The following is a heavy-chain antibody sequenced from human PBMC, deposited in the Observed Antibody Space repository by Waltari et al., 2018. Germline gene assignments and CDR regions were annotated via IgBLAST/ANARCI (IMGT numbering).Heavy chain of an antibody. J-gene: IGHJ4*02. CDR1: GFYVSNYA. D-gene: IGHD6-19*01. Sequence: VQLLESGGDLEQPGGSLRISCVGSGFYVSNYAMNWVRQAPGKGLEWVSTMSGTVDYTYYADSVKGRFTISRDNSKNTVFLHMNNLRVEDTAIYFCAKDQAEWLVLDGYFDSWGQGTPVTVSS. V-gene: IGHV3-23*01. CDR3: AKDQAEWLVLDGYFDS. CDR2: MSGTVDYT.